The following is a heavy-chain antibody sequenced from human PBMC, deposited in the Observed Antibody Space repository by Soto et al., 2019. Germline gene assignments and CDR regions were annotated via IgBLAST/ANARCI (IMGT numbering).Heavy chain of an antibody. CDR1: GGSISSGGYY. CDR3: ARYSSSWPWYMDV. Sequence: PSETLSLTCTVSGGSISSGGYYWSWIRQHPGKGLEWIGYIYYSGSTYYKPSLKSRVTISVDTSKNQFSLKLSSVTAADTAVYYCARYSSSWPWYMDVWGKGTTVTVSS. V-gene: IGHV4-31*03. D-gene: IGHD6-13*01. J-gene: IGHJ6*03. CDR2: IYYSGST.